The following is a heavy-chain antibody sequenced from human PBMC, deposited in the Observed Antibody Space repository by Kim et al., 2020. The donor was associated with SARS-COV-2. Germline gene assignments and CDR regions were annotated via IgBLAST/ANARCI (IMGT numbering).Heavy chain of an antibody. CDR3: ARGGIRSYGYPWFDH. CDR2: ISMTGST. V-gene: IGHV3-11*01. J-gene: IGHJ5*02. CDR1: GFSFSDYY. Sequence: GGSLRLSCAASGFSFSDYYLAWIRQAPGKGLEWVSYISMTGSTFYADSLKGRFTISRDIAKNSLDLQMNSPRVDDTAVYYCARGGIRSYGYPWFDHWGQ. D-gene: IGHD5-18*01.